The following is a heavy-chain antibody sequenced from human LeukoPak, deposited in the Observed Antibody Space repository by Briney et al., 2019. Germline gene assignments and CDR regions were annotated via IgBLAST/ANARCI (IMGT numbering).Heavy chain of an antibody. CDR3: ARGVGATTLWYFDL. Sequence: ASVKVSCKASGGTFSSYAISWVRQAPGQGLEWMGWISAHNGDTDYAQKFQGRVTLTTDTSTSTAYMELRSLRSDDTAVYYCARGVGATTLWYFDLWGRGTLVTVSS. CDR2: ISAHNGDT. D-gene: IGHD1-26*01. V-gene: IGHV1-18*01. J-gene: IGHJ2*01. CDR1: GGTFSSYA.